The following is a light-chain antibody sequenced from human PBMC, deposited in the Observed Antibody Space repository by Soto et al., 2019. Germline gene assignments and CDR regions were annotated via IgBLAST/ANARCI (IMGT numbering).Light chain of an antibody. Sequence: QSALTQPASVSGSPGRSITISCTGTSSDVGGHNYVSWYQQHQGKAPKLIIYEVSNRPSGVSNRFYGSKSRNTASPTISGLQAEDEADYYCNSYTSSSILYVFGTGTKVTVL. CDR3: NSYTSSSILYV. CDR2: EVS. V-gene: IGLV2-14*01. J-gene: IGLJ1*01. CDR1: SSDVGGHNY.